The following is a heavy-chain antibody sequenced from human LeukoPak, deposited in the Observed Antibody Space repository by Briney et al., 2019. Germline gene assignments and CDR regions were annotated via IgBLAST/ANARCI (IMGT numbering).Heavy chain of an antibody. CDR3: ARDAGYYYDSSGYLY. CDR1: GFSFNTYN. Sequence: PGGSLRLSCAAPGFSFNTYNMNWVRQAPGKGLEWLSYISSDSRTIYYADSVKGRFTISRDNVKNSLYLQMNSLRAEDTAVYYCARDAGYYYDSSGYLYWGQGTLVTVSS. V-gene: IGHV3-48*01. D-gene: IGHD3-22*01. J-gene: IGHJ4*02. CDR2: ISSDSRTI.